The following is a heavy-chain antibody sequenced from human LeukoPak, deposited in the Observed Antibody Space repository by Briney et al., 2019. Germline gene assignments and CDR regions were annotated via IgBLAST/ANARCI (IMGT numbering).Heavy chain of an antibody. CDR3: ARADYGGNSAAFDI. D-gene: IGHD4-23*01. CDR1: GGSIRNYF. CDR2: VNFGGTT. V-gene: IGHV4-59*01. Sequence: PSETLSLTCTVSGGSIRNYFWNWLRQPPGKGLEWMGYVNFGGTTYYNPSLKSRVTISVDTSKNQFSLKLSSVTAADTAVYYCARADYGGNSAAFDIWGQGTMVTVSS. J-gene: IGHJ3*02.